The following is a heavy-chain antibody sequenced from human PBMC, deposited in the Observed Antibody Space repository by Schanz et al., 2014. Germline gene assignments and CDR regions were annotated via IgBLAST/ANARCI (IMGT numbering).Heavy chain of an antibody. CDR1: GYTFISYG. V-gene: IGHV1-18*01. CDR3: ARAFGGYDPAGALDY. J-gene: IGHJ4*02. D-gene: IGHD5-12*01. CDR2: ISPYTGNT. Sequence: QVQLVQSWAEVKGPGASVKVSCKASGYTFISYGISWVRQAPGQGLEWLGWISPYTGNTHYFDKMEGRVTMTTDTSTSTAYMELSRLKSDDTAVYYCARAFGGYDPAGALDYWGQGTLVTVSS.